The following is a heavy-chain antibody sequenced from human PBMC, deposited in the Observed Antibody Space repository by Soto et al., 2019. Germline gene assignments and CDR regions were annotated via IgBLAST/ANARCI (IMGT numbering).Heavy chain of an antibody. CDR3: TGGPSDSSRSGFDH. V-gene: IGHV3-23*01. J-gene: IGHJ4*02. CDR1: GFTFSNYA. D-gene: IGHD6-19*01. Sequence: EVQLLESGGGLVQPGGSLRLSCTASGFTFSNYAMTWVRQAPGKGLECVSSISGSSDTTDYADSVKGRFTISRDNSKNTLYLEMNSLRVEDTAVYFCTGGPSDSSRSGFDHWGQGALVTVSS. CDR2: ISGSSDTT.